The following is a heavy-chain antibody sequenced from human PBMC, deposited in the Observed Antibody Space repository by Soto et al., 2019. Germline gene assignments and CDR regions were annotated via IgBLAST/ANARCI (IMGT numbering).Heavy chain of an antibody. CDR2: LSSGSRYV. CDR1: GFTFTNYI. J-gene: IGHJ4*02. V-gene: IGHV3-21*01. D-gene: IGHD3-16*02. CDR3: VRGGSSRSY. Sequence: LRLSCTASGFTFTNYIMTWVRQAPGKGLEWVSSLSSGSRYVYYVDSVKGRFTISRDDAKNSVYLQMNSLRAEDAAVYYCVRGGSSRSYWGQGSRVTVS.